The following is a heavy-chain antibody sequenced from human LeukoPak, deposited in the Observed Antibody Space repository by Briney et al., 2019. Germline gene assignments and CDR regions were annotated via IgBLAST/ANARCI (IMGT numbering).Heavy chain of an antibody. D-gene: IGHD6-19*01. CDR2: MDPNSGNT. Sequence: ASVKVSCKASGYTFTSYDINWVRQATGQGLEWMGWMDPNSGNTGYAQKFQGRVTMTRNASISTAYTELSSLRSEDTAVYYCARGEEWLLDWFDPWGQGTLVTVSS. CDR3: ARGEEWLLDWFDP. V-gene: IGHV1-8*01. CDR1: GYTFTSYD. J-gene: IGHJ5*02.